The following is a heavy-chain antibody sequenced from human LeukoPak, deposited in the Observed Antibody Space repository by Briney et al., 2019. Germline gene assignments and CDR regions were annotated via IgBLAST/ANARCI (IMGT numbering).Heavy chain of an antibody. D-gene: IGHD3-22*01. Sequence: SETLSLICAVYGGSFSGYYWSWIRQPPGKGLEWIGEINHSGSTNYNPSLKSRVTISVDTSKNQFSLKLSSVTAADTAVYYCARRPHYYDSSGYLDYWGQGTLVTVSS. CDR2: INHSGST. J-gene: IGHJ4*02. CDR1: GGSFSGYY. CDR3: ARRPHYYDSSGYLDY. V-gene: IGHV4-34*01.